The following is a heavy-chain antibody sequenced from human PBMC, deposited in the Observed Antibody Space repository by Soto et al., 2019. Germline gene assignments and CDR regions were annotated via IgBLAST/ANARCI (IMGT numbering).Heavy chain of an antibody. J-gene: IGHJ6*02. Sequence: ESGGGVVQPGGSLRLSCAASGISLSCCGMNWVRQAPGKGLEWVALISNDGTDTYYADSVKGRFTISRDNSKNTLYLQMDGLRADDTAVFYCAKDRDIAARNYYYGLDVWGQGTTVTVSS. CDR3: AKDRDIAARNYYYGLDV. D-gene: IGHD6-6*01. CDR1: GISLSCCG. CDR2: ISNDGTDT. V-gene: IGHV3-30*18.